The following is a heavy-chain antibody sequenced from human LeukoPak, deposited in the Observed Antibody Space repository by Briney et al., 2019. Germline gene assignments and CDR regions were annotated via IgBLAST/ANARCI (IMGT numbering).Heavy chain of an antibody. CDR1: GGSISSGGYY. CDR3: ARYYYGSGKAFDY. Sequence: PSQTLSLTCTVSGGSISSGGYYWSWIRQAPGKGLERIGYIYYSGSAYYNPSLKSRLSISVDTSKNQFSLRLSSVTAADTAVYYCARYYYGSGKAFDYWGQGPLVTVSS. D-gene: IGHD3-10*01. CDR2: IYYSGSA. V-gene: IGHV4-31*03. J-gene: IGHJ4*02.